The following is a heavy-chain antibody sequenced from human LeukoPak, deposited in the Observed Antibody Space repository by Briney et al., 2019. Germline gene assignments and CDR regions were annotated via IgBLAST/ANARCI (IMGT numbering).Heavy chain of an antibody. CDR3: AREDVTAAGTFDY. CDR2: IKQDGSEK. J-gene: IGHJ4*02. Sequence: GGSLRLSCAASGFTFSSYWMSWVRQAPGKGLEWVANIKQDGSEKYYVDSVRGRFTISRDNAKNSLYLQMNSLRAEDTAVYYCAREDVTAAGTFDYWGQGTLVTVSS. D-gene: IGHD6-13*01. CDR1: GFTFSSYW. V-gene: IGHV3-7*03.